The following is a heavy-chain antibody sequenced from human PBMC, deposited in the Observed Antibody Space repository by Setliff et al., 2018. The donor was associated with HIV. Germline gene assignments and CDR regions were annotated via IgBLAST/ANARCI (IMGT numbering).Heavy chain of an antibody. CDR3: ARGDGYRGNDAYYDSGMDV. J-gene: IGHJ6*02. V-gene: IGHV4-59*11. D-gene: IGHD5-12*01. Sequence: SETLSLTCTVSGGSISSHCWSWIRQSPGKALEWIGYIYNSGYTNYKPSLKSRVTISLDTSKNQFSLNLRSVTAADTAVYYCARGDGYRGNDAYYDSGMDVWGQGITVTVSS. CDR2: IYNSGYT. CDR1: GGSISSHC.